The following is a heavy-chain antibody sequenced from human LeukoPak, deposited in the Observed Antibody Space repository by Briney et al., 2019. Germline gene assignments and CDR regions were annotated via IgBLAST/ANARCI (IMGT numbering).Heavy chain of an antibody. CDR3: ARDGNTMVRGATDY. J-gene: IGHJ4*02. V-gene: IGHV3-11*04. Sequence: PGGSLRLSCAASGFTFTDYYMSWIRQAPGKGLEWVSYISSSGSTRQYADSVKGRFTISRDNAKNSLYLQMNSLRAEDTAVYYCARDGNTMVRGATDYWGQGTLVTVSS. D-gene: IGHD3-10*01. CDR2: ISSSGSTR. CDR1: GFTFTDYY.